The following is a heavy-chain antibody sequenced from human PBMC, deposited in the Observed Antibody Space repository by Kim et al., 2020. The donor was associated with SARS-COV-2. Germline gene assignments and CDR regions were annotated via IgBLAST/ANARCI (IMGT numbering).Heavy chain of an antibody. CDR2: INPNSGGT. J-gene: IGHJ6*02. CDR1: GYTFTGYY. D-gene: IGHD2-15*01. CDR3: AREGVVVQPYYGMDV. Sequence: ASVKVSCKASGYTFTGYYMHWVRQAPGQGLEWMGRINPNSGGTNYAQKFQGRVTMTRDTSISTAYMELSRLRSDDTAVYYCAREGVVVQPYYGMDVWGQGTTVTVSS. V-gene: IGHV1-2*06.